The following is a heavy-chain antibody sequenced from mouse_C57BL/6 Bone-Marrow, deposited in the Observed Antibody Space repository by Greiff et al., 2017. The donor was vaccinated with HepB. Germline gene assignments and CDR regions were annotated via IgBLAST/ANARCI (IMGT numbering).Heavy chain of an antibody. D-gene: IGHD3-1*01. V-gene: IGHV1-69*01. J-gene: IGHJ2*01. CDR2: IDPSDSYT. Sequence: VQLKQPGAELVMPGASVKLSCKASGYTFTSYWMHWVKQRPGQGLEWIGEIDPSDSYTNYNQKFKGKSTLTVDKSSSTAYMQLSSLTSEDSAVYYCARSGTGPFDYWGQGTTLTVSS. CDR1: GYTFTSYW. CDR3: ARSGTGPFDY.